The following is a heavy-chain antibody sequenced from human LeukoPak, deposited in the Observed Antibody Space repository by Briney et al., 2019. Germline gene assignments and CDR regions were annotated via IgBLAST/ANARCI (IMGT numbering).Heavy chain of an antibody. CDR2: ISGSGGST. J-gene: IGHJ4*02. D-gene: IGHD2-15*01. Sequence: GGSLRLSCAASGFTFSSYAMSWVRQAPGKGLEWVSAISGSGGSTYYADSVKGRFTISRDNSKNTLYLQMNSLRAEGTAVYYRAKDPVVVVAVVLDYWGQGTLVTVSS. CDR3: AKDPVVVVAVVLDY. V-gene: IGHV3-23*01. CDR1: GFTFSSYA.